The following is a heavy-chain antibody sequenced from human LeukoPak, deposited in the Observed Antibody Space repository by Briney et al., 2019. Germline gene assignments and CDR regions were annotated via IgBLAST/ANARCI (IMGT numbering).Heavy chain of an antibody. V-gene: IGHV3-30*04. D-gene: IGHD3-22*01. CDR3: ARDGTYYYDSSGYYRPFSVLGFDY. Sequence: PGGSLRLSCAASGFTFSSYAMHWVRQAPSKGLEWVAVISYDGSNKYYADSVKGRFTISRDNSKNTLYLHRNSLRAEDTAVYYCARDGTYYYDSSGYYRPFSVLGFDYWGQGTLVTVSS. J-gene: IGHJ4*02. CDR1: GFTFSSYA. CDR2: ISYDGSNK.